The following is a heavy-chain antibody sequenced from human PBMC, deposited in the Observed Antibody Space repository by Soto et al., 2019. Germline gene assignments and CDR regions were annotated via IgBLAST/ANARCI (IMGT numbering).Heavy chain of an antibody. CDR1: GGAFSSYA. Sequence: SVKVSCKASGGAFSSYAISWVRQAPGQGLEWMGGIIPIFGTANYAQKFQGRVTITADESTSTAYMELSSLRSEDTAVYYCASRNLVVPAAIDYWGQGTLVTVSS. D-gene: IGHD2-2*01. V-gene: IGHV1-69*13. CDR3: ASRNLVVPAAIDY. J-gene: IGHJ4*02. CDR2: IIPIFGTA.